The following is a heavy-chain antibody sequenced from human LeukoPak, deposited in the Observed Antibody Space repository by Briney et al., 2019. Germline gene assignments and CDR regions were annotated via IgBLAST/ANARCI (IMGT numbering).Heavy chain of an antibody. CDR2: ISSNGATT. D-gene: IGHD6-19*01. CDR3: AKDGDSSGWYNY. Sequence: GGSLRLSCSASGFTFNRFYLHWVRQAPGKGLEFVSHISSNGATTYYADPVKGRFTISRDNSKNTLYLQMNSLRAEDTAVYYCAKDGDSSGWYNYWGQGTLVTVSS. V-gene: IGHV3-64*04. J-gene: IGHJ4*02. CDR1: GFTFNRFY.